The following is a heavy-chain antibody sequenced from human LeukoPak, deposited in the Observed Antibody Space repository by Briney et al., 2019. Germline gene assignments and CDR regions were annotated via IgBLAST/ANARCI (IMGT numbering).Heavy chain of an antibody. Sequence: PGGSLRLSCAASGFTFSSYAMHWVRQAPGKGLEWVANIKYDGSKKYYVDSVKGRFTISRDNAKNSLYLQMNSLRAEDTAVYYCARVLKARELLGADFDYWGQGTLVTVSS. V-gene: IGHV3-7*01. J-gene: IGHJ4*02. D-gene: IGHD1-26*01. CDR2: IKYDGSKK. CDR3: ARVLKARELLGADFDY. CDR1: GFTFSSYA.